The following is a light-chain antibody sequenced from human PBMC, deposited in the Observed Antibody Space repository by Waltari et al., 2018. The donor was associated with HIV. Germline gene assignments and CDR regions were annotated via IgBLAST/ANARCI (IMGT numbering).Light chain of an antibody. CDR1: SSDVGGYNY. CDR3: CSYAGTYTYV. CDR2: DVI. Sequence: QSALTQPHSVSGSPGQSVTISCTGTSSDVGGYNYVSWDQQHPGKAPKLMIYDVIKRPAAVPNHFSGSKSGNTASLTISGLQAEDEADYYCCSYAGTYTYVFGTGTKVTVL. V-gene: IGLV2-11*01. J-gene: IGLJ1*01.